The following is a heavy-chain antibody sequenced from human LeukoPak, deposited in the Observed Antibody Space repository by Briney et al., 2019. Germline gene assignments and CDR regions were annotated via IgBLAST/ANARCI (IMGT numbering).Heavy chain of an antibody. J-gene: IGHJ3*02. CDR3: ARDVGASAPDAFDI. Sequence: KAGGSLRLSCAASGFTFSTYNMNWVRQAPGKGLEWVSSISSSSNYIYYADSVKGRFTISRDNAKNSLYLQMNSLRAEDTDVYYCARDVGASAPDAFDIWGQGTMVTVSS. CDR2: ISSSSNYI. D-gene: IGHD1-26*01. V-gene: IGHV3-21*01. CDR1: GFTFSTYN.